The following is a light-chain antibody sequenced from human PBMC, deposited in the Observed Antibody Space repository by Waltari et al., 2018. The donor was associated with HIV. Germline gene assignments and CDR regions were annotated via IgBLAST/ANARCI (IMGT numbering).Light chain of an antibody. CDR3: QQSYSTPLT. CDR2: AAS. CDR1: QSISSS. J-gene: IGKJ4*01. V-gene: IGKV1-39*01. Sequence: IQMTQSPSFLSASIGDRVTITCRASQSISSSLNWYQQKPRRAPKLLIYAASSLQSGVPSKFSGSGSGTNFTLTINSLQPEDSATYYCQQSYSTPLTFGGGTKMEVQ.